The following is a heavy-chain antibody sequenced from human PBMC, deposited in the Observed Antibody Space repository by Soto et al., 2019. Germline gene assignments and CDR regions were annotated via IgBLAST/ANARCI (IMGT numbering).Heavy chain of an antibody. Sequence: PGGSLRLSCAASGFTFSSYGIHWVRQAPGKGLEWVAIILYDGSNKYYADSVKGRFTISRDNSKNTLFLQMNSLRAEDTAVYYCARWQKVKERLQAWGQGTLVTVSS. D-gene: IGHD1-1*01. J-gene: IGHJ5*02. CDR1: GFTFSSYG. CDR2: ILYDGSNK. CDR3: ARWQKVKERLQA. V-gene: IGHV3-30*03.